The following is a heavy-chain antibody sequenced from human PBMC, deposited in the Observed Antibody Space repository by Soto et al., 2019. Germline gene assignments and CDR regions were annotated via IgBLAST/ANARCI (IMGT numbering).Heavy chain of an antibody. D-gene: IGHD3-10*01. J-gene: IGHJ4*02. Sequence: EVQLSGSGGGLVQPGGSLRLSCAASGFTFSSYAMSWVRQAPGKGLEWVSAISCSSTSTYYADSVKGGFTISSDNSKNTLYLQMNSLRAEDTAVYYCAKDPSSGFAMENYFDYWGQGTLVTVSS. V-gene: IGHV3-23*01. CDR3: AKDPSSGFAMENYFDY. CDR1: GFTFSSYA. CDR2: ISCSSTST.